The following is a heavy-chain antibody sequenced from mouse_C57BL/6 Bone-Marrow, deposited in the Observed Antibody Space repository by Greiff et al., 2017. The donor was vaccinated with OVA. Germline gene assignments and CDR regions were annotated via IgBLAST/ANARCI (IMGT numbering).Heavy chain of an antibody. Sequence: VQLKQPGAELVKPGASVKLSCKASGYTFTSYWMHWVKQRPGQGLEWIGMIHPNSGSTNYNEKFKSKATLTVDKSSSTAYMQLSSLTSEDSAVYYCARAPDYGSSYYAMDYWGQGTSVTVSS. J-gene: IGHJ4*01. CDR3: ARAPDYGSSYYAMDY. CDR2: IHPNSGST. V-gene: IGHV1-64*01. CDR1: GYTFTSYW. D-gene: IGHD1-1*01.